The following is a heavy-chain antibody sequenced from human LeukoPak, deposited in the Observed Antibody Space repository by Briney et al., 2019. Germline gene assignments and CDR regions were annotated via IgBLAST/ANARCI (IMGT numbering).Heavy chain of an antibody. Sequence: ASVKVSCKASGYTFTSYAIHWVRQAPGQRLEWMGWISAGNGNTKYSQNFQGRVTFISNTSATTAFMELSSLRSEDAAVYYCARDSGSGNNDYWGQGTLVTVSA. V-gene: IGHV1-3*01. CDR1: GYTFTSYA. D-gene: IGHD1-26*01. CDR3: ARDSGSGNNDY. J-gene: IGHJ4*02. CDR2: ISAGNGNT.